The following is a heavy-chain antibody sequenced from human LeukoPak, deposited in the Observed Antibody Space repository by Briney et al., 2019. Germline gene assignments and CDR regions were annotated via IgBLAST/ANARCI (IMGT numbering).Heavy chain of an antibody. CDR3: ARGKTGSYYSRSYYMDV. CDR2: ISGSGGST. Sequence: GGSLRLSCAASGFTFSSYAMNWVRQAPGKGLEWVSAISGSGGSTYYADSVKGRFTISGDNSKNTLYLQMNSLRAEDTAVYYCARGKTGSYYSRSYYMDVWGKGTTVTISS. J-gene: IGHJ6*03. V-gene: IGHV3-23*01. CDR1: GFTFSSYA. D-gene: IGHD3-10*01.